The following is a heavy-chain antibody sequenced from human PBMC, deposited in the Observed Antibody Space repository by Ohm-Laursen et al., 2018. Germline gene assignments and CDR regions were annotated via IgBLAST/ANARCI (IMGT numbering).Heavy chain of an antibody. CDR1: GFTFSSHA. J-gene: IGHJ3*02. CDR3: AKDQMASSWSNDAFDM. V-gene: IGHV3-23*01. Sequence: SLRLSCSASGFTFSSHAMSWVRQAPGKGLEWVSGISVSGADTYYADSVRGRFTMSRDNSKNTLYLQMNSLKAEDTAVYYCAKDQMASSWSNDAFDMWGQGTMVTVSS. CDR2: ISVSGADT. D-gene: IGHD2-2*01.